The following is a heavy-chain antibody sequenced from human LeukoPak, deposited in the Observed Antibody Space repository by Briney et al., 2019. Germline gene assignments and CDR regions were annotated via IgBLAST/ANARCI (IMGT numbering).Heavy chain of an antibody. CDR2: INPSGGST. D-gene: IGHD2-8*01. CDR3: AREDVVLVDAVRYYYYGMGV. V-gene: IGHV1-46*01. CDR1: GYTFIIYY. J-gene: IGHJ6*02. Sequence: ASVSVSFTASGYTFIIYYMHWVRQAPGQGEERMGIINPSGGSTSYAQKFQDRVTMPRDTSTSTVYMELSSLKSEDTAVYYCAREDVVLVDAVRYYYYGMGVWGQGTTVTVSS.